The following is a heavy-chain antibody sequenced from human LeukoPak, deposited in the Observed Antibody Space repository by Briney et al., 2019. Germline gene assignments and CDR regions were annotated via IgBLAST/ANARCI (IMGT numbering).Heavy chain of an antibody. D-gene: IGHD6-19*01. CDR2: ISSSSSYI. J-gene: IGHJ4*02. Sequence: GFLRLSCAASGFPFSSYSVNWVPQAPGEGLEWVSPISSSSSYIYYADSVKGRFTISRDNAKNSLYLQMNSLRAEDTAVYFCAGGSGWVTDSWGQGTLVTVSA. V-gene: IGHV3-21*01. CDR3: AGGSGWVTDS. CDR1: GFPFSSYS.